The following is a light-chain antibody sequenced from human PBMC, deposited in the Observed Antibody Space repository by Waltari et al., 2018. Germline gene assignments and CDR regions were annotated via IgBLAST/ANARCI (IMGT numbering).Light chain of an antibody. CDR1: SSDIGGYDY. J-gene: IGLJ2*01. Sequence: QSALTQPASVSGSPGQSITISCAGTSSDIGGYDYVSWYQQHPGKAPKLIIYDVTKRPSGVSNRFSASKSGNPASLTISGLQAEDEADYSCCSYSTNSAYVVFGGGTKLTVL. V-gene: IGLV2-14*01. CDR3: CSYSTNSAYVV. CDR2: DVT.